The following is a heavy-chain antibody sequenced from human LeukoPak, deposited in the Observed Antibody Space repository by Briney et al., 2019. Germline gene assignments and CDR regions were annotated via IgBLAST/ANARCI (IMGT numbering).Heavy chain of an antibody. J-gene: IGHJ4*02. Sequence: PGGSLRLSCAASGFTFSSYGMHWVRQAPGKGLEWVAFIRYDGTNKYYAGSVKGRFTISRDNSKNTLYLQMNSLRAEDTAVYYCAKKYSSSRYYFDYWGQGTLVTVSS. CDR1: GFTFSSYG. V-gene: IGHV3-30*02. CDR2: IRYDGTNK. CDR3: AKKYSSSRYYFDY. D-gene: IGHD6-6*01.